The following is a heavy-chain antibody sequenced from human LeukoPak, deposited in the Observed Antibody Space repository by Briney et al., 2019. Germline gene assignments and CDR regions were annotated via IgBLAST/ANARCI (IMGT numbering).Heavy chain of an antibody. Sequence: PSETLSLTCTVSGGSISSYYWSWIRQPPGKGLEWIGYIYYSGSTNYNPSLKSRVTISVDTSKNQFSLKLSSVTAADTAVYYCARATGDYGLFDYWGQGTLVTVSS. D-gene: IGHD4-17*01. J-gene: IGHJ4*02. V-gene: IGHV4-59*01. CDR2: IYYSGST. CDR1: GGSISSYY. CDR3: ARATGDYGLFDY.